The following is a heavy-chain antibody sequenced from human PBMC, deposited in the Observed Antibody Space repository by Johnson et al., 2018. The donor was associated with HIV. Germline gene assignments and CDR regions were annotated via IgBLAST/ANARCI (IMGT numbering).Heavy chain of an antibody. J-gene: IGHJ3*02. CDR2: VNWNGDNT. CDR3: ARDWGGYSYGYAFDI. D-gene: IGHD5-18*01. V-gene: IGHV3-20*04. Sequence: VQLVESGGDMVQPGRSLRLSCTASGFTFSSYAMSWVRQAPGKGLEWVSGVNWNGDNTGYADSVKGRFTISRDNAKNSLYLQMNSLRAEDTAVYYCARDWGGYSYGYAFDIWGQGTMVTVSS. CDR1: GFTFSSYA.